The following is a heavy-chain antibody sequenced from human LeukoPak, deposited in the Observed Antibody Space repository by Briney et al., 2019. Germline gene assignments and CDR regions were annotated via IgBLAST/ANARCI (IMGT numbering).Heavy chain of an antibody. J-gene: IGHJ4*02. V-gene: IGHV4-59*08. CDR1: SDSISSIY. CDR3: ARRIDGRRWYRGDF. Sequence: SETLSLTCTVSSDSISSIYCTWIRQPPGKGLEWIGYISYSGSTSYNPSLKSRATISIDTSKIQFSLELTSVTAADTAIYYWARRIDGRRWYRGDFSGQGVMVSVSS. CDR2: ISYSGST. D-gene: IGHD6-13*01.